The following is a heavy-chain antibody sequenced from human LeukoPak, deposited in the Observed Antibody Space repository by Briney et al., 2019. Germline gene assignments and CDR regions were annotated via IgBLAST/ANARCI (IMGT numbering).Heavy chain of an antibody. CDR1: GFTFSSYA. V-gene: IGHV3-30*04. CDR2: ISYDGSNK. CDR3: ARDRTTPGIRVFDY. J-gene: IGHJ4*02. D-gene: IGHD2/OR15-2a*01. Sequence: RPGGSLRLSCAASGFTFSSYAMHWVRQAPGKGLEWVAVISYDGSNKYYADSVKGRFTISRDNSKNTLYLQMNSLRAEDTAVYYCARDRTTPGIRVFDYWGQGTLVTVSS.